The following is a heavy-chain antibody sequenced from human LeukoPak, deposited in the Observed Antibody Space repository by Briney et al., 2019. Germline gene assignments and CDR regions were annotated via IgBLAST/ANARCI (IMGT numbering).Heavy chain of an antibody. CDR3: ARNQYYYDSSGYYYFDY. Sequence: SVKVSCKASGYTFTSYGISWVRQAPGQGLEWMGGIIPIFGTANYAQKFQGRVTITADKSTSTAYMELSSLRSEDTAVYYCARNQYYYDSSGYYYFDYWGQGTLVTVSS. J-gene: IGHJ4*02. V-gene: IGHV1-69*06. D-gene: IGHD3-22*01. CDR2: IIPIFGTA. CDR1: GYTFTSYG.